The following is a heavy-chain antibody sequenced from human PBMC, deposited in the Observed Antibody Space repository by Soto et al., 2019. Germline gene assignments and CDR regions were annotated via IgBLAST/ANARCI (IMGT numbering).Heavy chain of an antibody. CDR1: GYSYITYW. CDR2: IDPGDSDT. Sequence: GESLKISCKGSGYSYITYWIAWVRQMPGKGLEWMGIIDPGDSDTRYSPSFQGQVTISADKSISTAYLQWSSLKASDTAMYYCARCSSRYYYYGMDVWGQGTTVTVSS. J-gene: IGHJ6*02. V-gene: IGHV5-51*01. D-gene: IGHD2-2*01. CDR3: ARCSSRYYYYGMDV.